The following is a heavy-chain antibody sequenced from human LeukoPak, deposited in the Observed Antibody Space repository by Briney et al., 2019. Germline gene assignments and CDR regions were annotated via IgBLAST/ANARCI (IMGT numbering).Heavy chain of an antibody. Sequence: SETLSLTCTVSGGSISSGDNYWSWIRQPPGKGLEWIGYIYYSGSTYYNPSLKSRVTISVDTSKNQFSLKLSSVTAADTAVYYCARTYGDYVLGFDYWGQGTLVTVSS. V-gene: IGHV4-30-4*01. CDR3: ARTYGDYVLGFDY. J-gene: IGHJ4*02. CDR1: GGSISSGDNY. D-gene: IGHD4-17*01. CDR2: IYYSGST.